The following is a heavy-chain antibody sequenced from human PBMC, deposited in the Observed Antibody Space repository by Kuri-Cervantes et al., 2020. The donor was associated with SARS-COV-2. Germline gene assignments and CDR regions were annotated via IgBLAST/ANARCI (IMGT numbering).Heavy chain of an antibody. CDR3: AKFYRDIVVVPAARGFYFDY. J-gene: IGHJ4*02. V-gene: IGHV3-23*01. CDR2: ISGSGGST. D-gene: IGHD2-2*01. CDR1: GFNFRSYA. Sequence: GGSLKISCASSGFNFRSYAKSWVRQAPGKGLELASAISGSGGSTYYADSVKGRFTISRANSKNTLYLQMNRLRAEDTAVYYCAKFYRDIVVVPAARGFYFDYWGQGTLVTVSS.